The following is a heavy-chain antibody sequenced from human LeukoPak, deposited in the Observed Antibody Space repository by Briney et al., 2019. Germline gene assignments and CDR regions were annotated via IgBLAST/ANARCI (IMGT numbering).Heavy chain of an antibody. CDR1: GFTFSSYA. CDR2: ISGSGGST. D-gene: IGHD3-22*01. CDR3: AKDSFFGYYDSSGYYPPYYFDY. Sequence: PGGSLRLSCAASGFTFSSYAMSWVRPAPGKGLEWVWAISGSGGSTYYADSVKGRFTISRDNSKNTLYLQMNSLRAEDTAVYYCAKDSFFGYYDSSGYYPPYYFDYWGQGTLVTVSS. V-gene: IGHV3-23*01. J-gene: IGHJ4*02.